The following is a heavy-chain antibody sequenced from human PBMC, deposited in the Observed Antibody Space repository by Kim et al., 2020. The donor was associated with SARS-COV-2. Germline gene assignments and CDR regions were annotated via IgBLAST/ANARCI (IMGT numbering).Heavy chain of an antibody. Sequence: SVKGRFTISRDNAKKSLYLQMNNRRAEDTAVYYCARVGRSTVTTYYFDYWGQGTLVTVSS. J-gene: IGHJ4*02. CDR3: ARVGRSTVTTYYFDY. V-gene: IGHV3-11*05. D-gene: IGHD4-17*01.